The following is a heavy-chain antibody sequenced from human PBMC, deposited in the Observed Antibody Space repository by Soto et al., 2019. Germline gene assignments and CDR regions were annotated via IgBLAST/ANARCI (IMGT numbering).Heavy chain of an antibody. CDR1: GFTFSSYA. V-gene: IGHV3-23*01. Sequence: EVQLLESGGGLVQPGESLRLSCGASGFTFSSYAMSWVRQAPGKGLEWVSSISGSGGVTYYADSVKGRFTISRDNSKNTLFLQMNTLRVEDTAVYYCARLSAYDFWGQGTLVTVSS. D-gene: IGHD3-16*01. CDR2: ISGSGGVT. J-gene: IGHJ4*02. CDR3: ARLSAYDF.